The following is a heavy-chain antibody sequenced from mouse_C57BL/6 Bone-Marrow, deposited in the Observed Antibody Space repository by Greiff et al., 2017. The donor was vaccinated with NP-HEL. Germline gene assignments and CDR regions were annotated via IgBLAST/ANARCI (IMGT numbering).Heavy chain of an antibody. CDR2: ISSGSSTI. Sequence: EVMLVESGGGLVKPGGSLKLSCAASGFTFSDYGMHWVRQAPEQGLEWVAYISSGSSTIYYADTVKGRFTISRDNAKNTLFLQMTSLRSEDTAMYYCARGYGSSSYWYFDVWGTGTTVTVSS. CDR3: ARGYGSSSYWYFDV. J-gene: IGHJ1*03. V-gene: IGHV5-17*01. D-gene: IGHD1-1*01. CDR1: GFTFSDYG.